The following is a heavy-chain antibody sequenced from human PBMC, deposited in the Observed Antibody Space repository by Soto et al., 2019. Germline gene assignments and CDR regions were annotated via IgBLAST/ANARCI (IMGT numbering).Heavy chain of an antibody. CDR3: ARADIVVVPAARRASSSYYFDY. J-gene: IGHJ4*02. CDR1: GGTFSSYA. CDR2: IIPIFGTA. Sequence: SVKVSCKASGGTFSSYAISWVRQAPGQGLEWMGGIIPIFGTANYAQKFQGRVTITADESTSTAYMELSSLRSEDTAVYYCARADIVVVPAARRASSSYYFDYWGQGXLVTVYS. V-gene: IGHV1-69*13. D-gene: IGHD2-2*01.